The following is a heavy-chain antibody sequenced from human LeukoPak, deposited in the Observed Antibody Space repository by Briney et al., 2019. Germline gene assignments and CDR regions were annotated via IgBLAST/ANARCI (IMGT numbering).Heavy chain of an antibody. Sequence: LRLSCAASGFTFSNYEMHWVRQAPGKGLEWIGEINHSGSTNYNPSLKSRVSMSVDTSKNQFSLKLSSVTAADTAVYYCARGRKHTSGYRVTELGSGYSDYWGQGTLVTVSS. D-gene: IGHD5-18*01. J-gene: IGHJ4*02. CDR3: ARGRKHTSGYRVTELGSGYSDY. CDR1: GFTFSNYE. CDR2: INHSGST. V-gene: IGHV4-34*01.